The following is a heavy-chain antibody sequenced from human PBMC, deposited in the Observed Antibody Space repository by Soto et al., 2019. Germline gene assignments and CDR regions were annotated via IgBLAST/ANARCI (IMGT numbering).Heavy chain of an antibody. CDR2: ISSRSSPI. V-gene: IGHV3-21*01. Sequence: GGSLRLSCEASGSTFSSYSMNWVRQAPGRGLEWVSSISSRSSPIFYADSVKGRFTISRDNAKNSLYLQMNSLRAEDTAVYYCARGGRGYTKDDTFDIWGQGTMVTVSS. CDR1: GSTFSSYS. J-gene: IGHJ3*02. D-gene: IGHD2-2*02. CDR3: ARGGRGYTKDDTFDI.